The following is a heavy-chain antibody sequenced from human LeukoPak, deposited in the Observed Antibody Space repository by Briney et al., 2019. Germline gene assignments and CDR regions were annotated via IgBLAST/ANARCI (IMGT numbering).Heavy chain of an antibody. J-gene: IGHJ4*02. CDR1: GGSFSTYY. CDR3: APIFGGYSDFDS. CDR2: ITQSGRT. V-gene: IGHV4-34*01. Sequence: SETLSLTCAVYGGSFSTYYWSWVRQPPGKGLEWIGEITQSGRTNYNPSLKSRVTISIDTSKNQFSLPLTSVAAADTAVYYCAPIFGGYSDFDSWGQGTLVTVSS. D-gene: IGHD5-12*01.